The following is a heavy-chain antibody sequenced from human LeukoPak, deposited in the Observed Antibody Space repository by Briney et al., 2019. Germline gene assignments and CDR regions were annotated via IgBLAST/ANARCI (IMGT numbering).Heavy chain of an antibody. CDR1: GLTFDDYW. CDR3: ARAHNWKYGTFDY. Sequence: GGSLRLSCGASGLTFDDYWMSWVRQAPGQGLEWVANINQDGSEKYYLDSAKGRFTISRDNARNSLYLQVNSLRAEDTAVYYCARAHNWKYGTFDYWGQGTLVTVSS. D-gene: IGHD1-7*01. CDR2: INQDGSEK. V-gene: IGHV3-7*01. J-gene: IGHJ4*02.